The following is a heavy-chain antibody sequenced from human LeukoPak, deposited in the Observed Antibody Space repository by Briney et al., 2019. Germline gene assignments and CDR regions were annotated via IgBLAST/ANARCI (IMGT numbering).Heavy chain of an antibody. J-gene: IGHJ4*02. D-gene: IGHD2/OR15-2a*01. V-gene: IGHV4-39*01. CDR1: VDSITVVVYY. CDR2: VYYSGST. CDR3: ACHSITVGSLDY. Sequence: SETLSLTCVIPVDSITVVVYYCAWIRQPPGKGLEWIGIVYYSGSTTYNPSLKSRVTISVDTSNNQCSLKLSSVTAADTAVYCGACHSITVGSLDYWGQGTLVIVSS.